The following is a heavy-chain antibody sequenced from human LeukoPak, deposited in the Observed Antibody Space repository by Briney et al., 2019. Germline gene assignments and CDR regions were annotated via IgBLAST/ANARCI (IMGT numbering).Heavy chain of an antibody. D-gene: IGHD2-15*01. J-gene: IGHJ3*01. CDR1: GFTVSSNY. Sequence: GGSLRLSCAASGFTVSSNYMSWVRQAPGKGLEWVSIIYRDGSTYYADSAKGRFTISRDNSKITLYLQMDSLRAEDTAMYYCAKAPNSGGNCYDASDVWGQGTMVTVSS. CDR2: IYRDGST. CDR3: AKAPNSGGNCYDASDV. V-gene: IGHV3-53*01.